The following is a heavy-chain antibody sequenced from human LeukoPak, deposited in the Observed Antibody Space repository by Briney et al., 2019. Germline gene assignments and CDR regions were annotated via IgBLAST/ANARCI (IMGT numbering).Heavy chain of an antibody. J-gene: IGHJ4*02. D-gene: IGHD3-10*01. CDR2: IIPIFGTA. CDR3: ARDSRRYGSGSYYCPDD. CDR1: GGTFSSYA. V-gene: IGHV1-69*06. Sequence: SVKVSCKASGGTFSSYAISWVRQAPGQGLEWMGGIIPIFGTANYAQKFQGRVTITADKSTSTAYMELSSLRSEDTAVYYCARDSRRYGSGSYYCPDDWGQGTLVTVSS.